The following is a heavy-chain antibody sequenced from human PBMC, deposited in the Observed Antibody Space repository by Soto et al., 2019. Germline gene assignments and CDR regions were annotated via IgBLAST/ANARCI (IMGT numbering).Heavy chain of an antibody. CDR3: AYWGGRSTTTFFSGPFDY. D-gene: IGHD2-2*01. V-gene: IGHV1-46*01. Sequence: ASVKVSCKASGYTFTSYYMHWVRQAPGQGLEWMGIINPSGGSTSYAQKFQGRVTMTRDDSKNTLYLQMNSLRTEDTAIYYCAYWGGRSTTTFFSGPFDYWRQGTLVTVS. CDR2: INPSGGST. J-gene: IGHJ4*02. CDR1: GYTFTSYY.